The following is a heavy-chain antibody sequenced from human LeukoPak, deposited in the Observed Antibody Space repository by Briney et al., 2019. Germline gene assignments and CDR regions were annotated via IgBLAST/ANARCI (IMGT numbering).Heavy chain of an antibody. CDR2: ISTSGST. CDR1: GGSISGYY. J-gene: IGHJ4*02. V-gene: IGHV4-4*07. D-gene: IGHD6-13*01. Sequence: SETLSLTCTVSGGSISGYYWSWIRQPAGKGLEWIGRISTSGSTYYKPSLKSRVTMSADTSKNQLSLKPSSVTAADTAVYYCASLLRDIGGSSAAEGYWGQGTLVTVSS. CDR3: ASLLRDIGGSSAAEGY.